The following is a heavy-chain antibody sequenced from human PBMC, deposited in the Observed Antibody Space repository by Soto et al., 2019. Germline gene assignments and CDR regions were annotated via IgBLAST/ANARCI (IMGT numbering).Heavy chain of an antibody. CDR2: ISAYNGNT. V-gene: IGHV1-18*01. J-gene: IGHJ5*02. CDR1: GYTFTSYG. CDR3: ARDPVPSYYDILTGSNWFDP. Sequence: QVQLVQSGAEVKKPGASVKVSCKASGYTFTSYGISWVRQAPGQGLEWIGWISAYNGNTNYAQKLQGRVTMTTDTSTSTAYMELRSLRSDDTAVYYCARDPVPSYYDILTGSNWFDPWGQGTLVTVSS. D-gene: IGHD3-9*01.